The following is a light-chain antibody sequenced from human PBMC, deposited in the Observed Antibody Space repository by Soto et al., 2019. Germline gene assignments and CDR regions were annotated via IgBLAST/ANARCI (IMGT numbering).Light chain of an antibody. CDR3: CSYVASNTYK. CDR2: DVS. V-gene: IGLV2-11*01. Sequence: QSALTQPRSVSGSPGQSVTISCTETSSDFGGYNYVSWYQQHPGKAPKLIIYDVSDRPSGVPDRFSGSKSGNAASLTISGLQPEDEADYYCCSYVASNTYKFGRGTKVTVL. CDR1: SSDFGGYNY. J-gene: IGLJ2*01.